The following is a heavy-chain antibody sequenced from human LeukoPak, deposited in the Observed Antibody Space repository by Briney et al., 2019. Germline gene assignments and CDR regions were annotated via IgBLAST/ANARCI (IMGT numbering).Heavy chain of an antibody. Sequence: GGSLRLSCAAAGFTFSNYWMNWVRQAPGKGLEWVAYIKQDGSEKYYVDSVKGRFTISRDNTQNSLYLQMDSLSVEDTAVYYCARALTYYDFWSGYYNINYFDYWGQGTLVTVSS. D-gene: IGHD3-3*01. CDR2: IKQDGSEK. CDR3: ARALTYYDFWSGYYNINYFDY. J-gene: IGHJ4*02. V-gene: IGHV3-7*01. CDR1: GFTFSNYW.